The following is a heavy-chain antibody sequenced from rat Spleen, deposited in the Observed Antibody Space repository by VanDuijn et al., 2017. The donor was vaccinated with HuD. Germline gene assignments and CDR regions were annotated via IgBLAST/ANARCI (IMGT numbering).Heavy chain of an antibody. Sequence: EVQLVESGGGLVQPGRSLKLSCLASGFTFSNYGMNWIRQAPGKGLEWVASISSSSSYIYYADTVKGRFTISRENAKNTLYLQMTSLRSEDTALYYCARHQGPFGYVMDAWGLGASVTVSS. J-gene: IGHJ4*01. CDR1: GFTFSNYG. CDR2: ISSSSSYI. CDR3: ARHQGPFGYVMDA. D-gene: IGHD4-6*01. V-gene: IGHV5-34*01.